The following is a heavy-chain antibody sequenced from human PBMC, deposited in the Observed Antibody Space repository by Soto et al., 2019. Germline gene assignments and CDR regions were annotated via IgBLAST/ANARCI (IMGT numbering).Heavy chain of an antibody. V-gene: IGHV5-51*01. J-gene: IGHJ4*02. D-gene: IGHD4-17*01. Sequence: LKISCKGSGYSFTSYWIGWVRQMPGKGLEWMGIIYPGDSDTRFSPSFQGQVTISADKSITTAYLQWSSLKASDTAMYYCARRTSVVTPFDYWGQGTLVTVSS. CDR3: ARRTSVVTPFDY. CDR2: IYPGDSDT. CDR1: GYSFTSYW.